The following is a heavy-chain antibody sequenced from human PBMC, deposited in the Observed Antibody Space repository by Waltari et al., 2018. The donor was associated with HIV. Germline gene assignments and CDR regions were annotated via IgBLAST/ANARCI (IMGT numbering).Heavy chain of an antibody. CDR3: ARLPPPGGSSPWGDYYYGMDV. V-gene: IGHV5-51*03. CDR2: IFPGDSDT. CDR1: VYSFSSHW. Sequence: EVQLVQSGAEVKKPGASLKISCKGSVYSFSSHWIGWVRQMPGKGLEGMGPIFPGDSDTIYSPYFQGQVTISADKSISTAHLQWNSLKASDTAMYYCARLPPPGGSSPWGDYYYGMDVWGQGTTVTVSS. D-gene: IGHD3-16*01. J-gene: IGHJ6*02.